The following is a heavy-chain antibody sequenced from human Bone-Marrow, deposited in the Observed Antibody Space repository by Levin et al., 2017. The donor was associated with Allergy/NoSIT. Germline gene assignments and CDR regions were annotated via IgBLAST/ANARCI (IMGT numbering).Heavy chain of an antibody. V-gene: IGHV4-30-2*01. CDR3: VRGMQIIATTPFDT. CDR1: NGSVISGDYS. D-gene: IGHD1-26*01. CDR2: IFGRGTT. Sequence: SQTLSLTCAVSNGSVISGDYSWSWIRQPPGKGLEWIGYIFGRGTTFYNPSLRSRVTMSVDRSRNQLSLNLRSVTAADTAVYYCVRGMQIIATTPFDTWGQGTQVTVSS. J-gene: IGHJ5*02.